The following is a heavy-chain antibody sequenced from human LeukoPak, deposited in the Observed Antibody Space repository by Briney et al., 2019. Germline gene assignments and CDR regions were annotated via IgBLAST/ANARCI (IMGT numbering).Heavy chain of an antibody. J-gene: IGHJ4*02. CDR1: GFTFSSYG. D-gene: IGHD5-12*01. CDR2: ISGSGGST. Sequence: PGGSLRLSCAASGFTFSSYGMSWVRQAPGKGLEWVSAISGSGGSTYYADSVKGRFTISRDNSKNTLYLQMNSLRAEDTAVYYCAKNPGGYDYRFDYWGQGTLVTVSS. CDR3: AKNPGGYDYRFDY. V-gene: IGHV3-23*01.